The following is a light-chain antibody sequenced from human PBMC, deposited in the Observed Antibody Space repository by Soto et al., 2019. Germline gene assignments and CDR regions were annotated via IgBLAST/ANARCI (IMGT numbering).Light chain of an antibody. CDR2: WAS. V-gene: IGKV4-1*01. J-gene: IGKJ5*01. CDR1: QSVLYSSNNKNY. Sequence: DIVMTQSPDSLAVSLGERATINFKSRQSVLYSSNNKNYLAWYQQKPGQPPKLVIYWASTRESGVPDRFSGSGSGTDFTLTVSSLQAEDVAVYYCQQYYTTPITFGQGTRLEIK. CDR3: QQYYTTPIT.